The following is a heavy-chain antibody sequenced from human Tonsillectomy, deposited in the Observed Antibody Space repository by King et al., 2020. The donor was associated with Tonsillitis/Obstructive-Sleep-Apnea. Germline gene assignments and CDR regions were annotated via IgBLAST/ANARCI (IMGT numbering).Heavy chain of an antibody. Sequence: VQLVESGGGLVQPGGSLRLSCAASGFTFSSYWMSWVRQAPGKGVEWVANMKHDGSGTNYVDSVKGRLTVSRDNAKNSLFLQMSGLRAEDTAVYYCARAPTYYDFWSGYKAIDYWGQGTLVTVSS. J-gene: IGHJ4*02. CDR1: GFTFSSYW. V-gene: IGHV3-7*04. CDR2: MKHDGSGT. D-gene: IGHD3-3*01. CDR3: ARAPTYYDFWSGYKAIDY.